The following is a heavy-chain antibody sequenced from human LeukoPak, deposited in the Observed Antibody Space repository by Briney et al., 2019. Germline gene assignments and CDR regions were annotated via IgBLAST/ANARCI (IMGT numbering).Heavy chain of an antibody. Sequence: SETLSLTCTVSGVSISSGGYYWSWLRQHPGKGLEWIGYIYYSGSTYYNPSLKSRVTISVDTSKNQFSLKLSSVTAADTAVYYCAREVTIPQQNYGMDVWGQGTTVTVSS. CDR2: IYYSGST. D-gene: IGHD3-3*01. CDR3: AREVTIPQQNYGMDV. J-gene: IGHJ6*02. CDR1: GVSISSGGYY. V-gene: IGHV4-31*03.